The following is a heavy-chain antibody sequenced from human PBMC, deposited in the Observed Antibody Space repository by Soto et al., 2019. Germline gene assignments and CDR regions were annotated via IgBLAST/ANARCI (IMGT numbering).Heavy chain of an antibody. J-gene: IGHJ6*02. D-gene: IGHD3-3*01. CDR2: IYHSGST. CDR3: ARDGSFWSGFLWGMDV. CDR1: GYSISSGFY. Sequence: SETLSLTCAVSGYSISSGFYWGWIRQPPGKGLEWIGSIYHSGSTYYNPSLKSRVTMSVDTSKNQFSLKLSSVTAADTAVYYCARDGSFWSGFLWGMDVWGQGTTVTVSS. V-gene: IGHV4-38-2*02.